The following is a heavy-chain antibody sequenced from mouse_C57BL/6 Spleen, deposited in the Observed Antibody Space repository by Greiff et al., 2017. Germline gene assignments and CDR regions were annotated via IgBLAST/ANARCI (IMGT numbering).Heavy chain of an antibody. CDR3: ARDGGLSFDY. J-gene: IGHJ2*01. CDR1: GYAITSGYY. V-gene: IGHV3-6*01. Sequence: VQLQQSGPGLVKPSQSLSLTCSVTGYAITSGYYWNWIRQFPGNKLEWMGYISYDGSNNYNPSLKNRISITRDTSKNQFFLKLNSVTTEDTATYYCARDGGLSFDYWGQGTTLTVSS. D-gene: IGHD3-1*01. CDR2: ISYDGSN.